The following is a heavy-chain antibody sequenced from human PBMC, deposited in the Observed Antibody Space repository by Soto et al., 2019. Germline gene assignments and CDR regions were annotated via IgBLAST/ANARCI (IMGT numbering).Heavy chain of an antibody. CDR3: ARGGYSGYDDNYYYGMDV. Sequence: QVQLVQSGAEVKKPGSSVKVSCKASGGTFSSYAISWVRQAPGQGLEWMGGIIPIFGTANYAQKFQGRVPINADESTSTAYMELSSLRSEDTAVYYCARGGYSGYDDNYYYGMDVWGQGTTVTVSS. CDR2: IIPIFGTA. J-gene: IGHJ6*02. D-gene: IGHD5-12*01. CDR1: GGTFSSYA. V-gene: IGHV1-69*12.